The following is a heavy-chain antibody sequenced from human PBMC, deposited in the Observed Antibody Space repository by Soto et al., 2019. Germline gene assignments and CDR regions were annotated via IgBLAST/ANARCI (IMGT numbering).Heavy chain of an antibody. Sequence: PSETLSLTCSVSGDSINSHYWGWIRQPPGKGLEWIGSIFYSGSTYYNPSLKSRVTISVDTSKNQFSLKLSSVTAADTAMYYCVCIFSGGYSYGFCYYGMDVWGQGTTVTVSS. V-gene: IGHV4-39*01. CDR2: IFYSGST. J-gene: IGHJ6*02. CDR1: GDSINSHY. D-gene: IGHD5-18*01. CDR3: VCIFSGGYSYGFCYYGMDV.